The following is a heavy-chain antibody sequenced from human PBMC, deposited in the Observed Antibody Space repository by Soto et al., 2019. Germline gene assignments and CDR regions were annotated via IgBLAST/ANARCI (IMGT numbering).Heavy chain of an antibody. V-gene: IGHV5-10-1*01. D-gene: IGHD3-3*01. Sequence: GESLKISCKGSGYSFTSYWISWVRQMPGKGLEWMGRIDPSDSYTNYSPSFQGHVTISADKSISTAYLQWSSLKASDTAMYYCVSTYYDFWSGHRDYYGMEVGGQGTRVTVAS. CDR2: IDPSDSYT. J-gene: IGHJ6*02. CDR3: VSTYYDFWSGHRDYYGMEV. CDR1: GYSFTSYW.